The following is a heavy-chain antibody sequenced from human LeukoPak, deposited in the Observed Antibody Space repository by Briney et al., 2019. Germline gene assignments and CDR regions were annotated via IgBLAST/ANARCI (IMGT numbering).Heavy chain of an antibody. Sequence: PGGSLRLSCTVSGFTVSSNSMSWVRQAPGKGLEWVSFIYSDNTHYSDSVKGRFTISRDNSKNTLYLQMNSLRAEDTAVYYCAKENLEPRGGYWGQGTLVTVSS. CDR1: GFTVSSNS. CDR2: IYSDNT. D-gene: IGHD1-1*01. CDR3: AKENLEPRGGY. V-gene: IGHV3-53*01. J-gene: IGHJ4*02.